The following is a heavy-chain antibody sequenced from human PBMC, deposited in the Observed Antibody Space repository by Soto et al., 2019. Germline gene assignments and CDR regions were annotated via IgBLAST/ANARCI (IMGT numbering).Heavy chain of an antibody. D-gene: IGHD3-3*01. V-gene: IGHV3-33*01. CDR3: ARDILQEYDFPYLDAFDI. J-gene: IGHJ3*02. Sequence: GGSLRLSCAASGFTFSSYGMHWVRQAPGKGLEWVAVIWYDGSNKYYADPVKGRFTISRDNSKNTLYLQMNSLRAEDTAVYYCARDILQEYDFPYLDAFDIWGQGTMVTVSS. CDR1: GFTFSSYG. CDR2: IWYDGSNK.